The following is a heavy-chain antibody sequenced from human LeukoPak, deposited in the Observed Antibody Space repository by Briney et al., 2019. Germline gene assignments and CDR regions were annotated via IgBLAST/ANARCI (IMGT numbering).Heavy chain of an antibody. D-gene: IGHD5-18*01. V-gene: IGHV4-39*07. Sequence: PSETLSLTCTVSGGSISSSSYYWGWVRQPPGKGLEWIGEIYHSGSTNYNPSLKSRVTISVDKSKNQFSLKLSSVTAADTAVYYCARFPDTAMDQEHFDYWGQGTLVTVSS. CDR1: GGSISSSSYY. J-gene: IGHJ4*02. CDR2: IYHSGST. CDR3: ARFPDTAMDQEHFDY.